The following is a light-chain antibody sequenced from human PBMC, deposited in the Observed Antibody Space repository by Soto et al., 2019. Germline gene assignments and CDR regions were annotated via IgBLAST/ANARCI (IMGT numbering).Light chain of an antibody. Sequence: MVLTQSPGTLSLSPGESATLLCRASQSVSGNYIGWYQQKPGQVPRLLISGASNRATDIPVRFSGSGSGTDFTLTISRLEPEEFSVYYCQLYGRSIVTFDPWTKVDV. V-gene: IGKV3-20*01. CDR2: GAS. CDR1: QSVSGNY. J-gene: IGKJ3*01. CDR3: QLYGRSIVT.